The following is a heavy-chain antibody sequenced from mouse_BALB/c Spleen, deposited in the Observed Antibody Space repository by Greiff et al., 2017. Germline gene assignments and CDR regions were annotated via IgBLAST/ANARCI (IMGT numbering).Heavy chain of an antibody. J-gene: IGHJ2*01. CDR3: TRRNYGNSYFDD. CDR2: IYPGNSDT. D-gene: IGHD2-1*01. Sequence: VQLQQSGTVLARPGASVKMSCKASGYSFTSYWMHWVKQRPGQGLEWIGAIYPGNSDTSYNQKFKGKAKLTAVTSASTAYMELSSLTNEDSAVYYCTRRNYGNSYFDDWGQGTTLTVSS. V-gene: IGHV1-5*01. CDR1: GYSFTSYW.